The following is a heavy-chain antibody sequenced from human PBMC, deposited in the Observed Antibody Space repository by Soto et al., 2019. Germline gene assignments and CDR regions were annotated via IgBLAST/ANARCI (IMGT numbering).Heavy chain of an antibody. J-gene: IGHJ4*02. Sequence: QVQLVQSGAEVKKPGASVKVSCKASGYTFTSYGISWVRQAPGQGLEWMGWISAYNGNTNYAQKLQGRVTMTTDTSTSTAYMELRSLKSDDTAVYYCARTPYYYGSGSYLDYWGQGTLVTVSS. CDR2: ISAYNGNT. V-gene: IGHV1-18*01. D-gene: IGHD3-10*01. CDR1: GYTFTSYG. CDR3: ARTPYYYGSGSYLDY.